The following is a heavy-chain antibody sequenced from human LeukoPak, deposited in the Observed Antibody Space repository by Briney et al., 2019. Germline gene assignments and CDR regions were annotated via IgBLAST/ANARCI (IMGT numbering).Heavy chain of an antibody. Sequence: SETLSLTCTVSGGSFSNFDWSWIRQSPGKGLEWIGYIVFSGTTNYNPANCSRAIISVDTSKNAYSLGLTSVTASDTAVYYCARDVNYWGQGTLVTVSS. CDR2: IVFSGTT. J-gene: IGHJ4*02. CDR1: GGSFSNFD. V-gene: IGHV4-59*01. CDR3: ARDVNY.